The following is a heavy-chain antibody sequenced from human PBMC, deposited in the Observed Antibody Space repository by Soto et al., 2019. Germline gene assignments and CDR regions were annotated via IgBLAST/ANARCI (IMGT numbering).Heavy chain of an antibody. D-gene: IGHD5-12*01. CDR1: GDSMSSGGYY. CDR2: IHHSGST. Sequence: SETLSLTCSVSGDSMSSGGYYWSWIRQQPGKGLEWIGYIHHSGSTYCNPSLKSRVSISVDTSKSQFSLRLTSVTAADTAVYYCARTGYSDYDFGYWGQGTQVTVS. CDR3: ARTGYSDYDFGY. J-gene: IGHJ4*02. V-gene: IGHV4-31*03.